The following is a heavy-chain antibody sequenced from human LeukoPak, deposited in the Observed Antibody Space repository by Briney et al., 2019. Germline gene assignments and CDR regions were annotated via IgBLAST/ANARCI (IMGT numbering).Heavy chain of an antibody. CDR3: ARSYGSGNYPTYYGVDV. CDR2: IYYSGTT. D-gene: IGHD3-10*01. V-gene: IGHV4-39*01. CDR1: GDSLSRSGYY. Sequence: PSETLSLTCNVSGDSLSRSGYYWGWIRQPPGQGLKWIGSIYYSGTTYYNPSLKSRVTISVDTSKNQFSLKLSSVTAADTAVYYRARSYGSGNYPTYYGVDVWGQGTTVTVSS. J-gene: IGHJ6*02.